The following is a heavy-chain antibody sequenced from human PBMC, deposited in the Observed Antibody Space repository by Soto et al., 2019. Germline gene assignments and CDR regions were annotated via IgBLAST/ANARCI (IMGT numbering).Heavy chain of an antibody. CDR1: GGTFSSYA. CDR3: ASSEQQLVPPYGMDV. CDR2: IIPIFGTA. Sequence: QVQLVQSGAEVKKPGSSVKVSCKASGGTFSSYAISWVRQAPGQGLEWMGGIIPIFGTANYAQKFQGRVTMTADEATSTADMELSSLRSEDTAMYYCASSEQQLVPPYGMDVWGQGTTVTVSS. D-gene: IGHD6-13*01. V-gene: IGHV1-69*12. J-gene: IGHJ6*02.